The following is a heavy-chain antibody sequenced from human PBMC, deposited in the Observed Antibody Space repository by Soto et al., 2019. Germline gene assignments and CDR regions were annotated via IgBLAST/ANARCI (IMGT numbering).Heavy chain of an antibody. Sequence: EVQLLESGGGLIQPGGSLRLSCAASGFTFPTYAMSWVRQAPGKGLEWVSSISGGGDSTYYADSVKGRFTISRDNSKNTLYLQVNSLRAEDTAVYYCAKETGEYIDGWYYFDFWGQGTLVTVSS. CDR1: GFTFPTYA. J-gene: IGHJ4*02. CDR3: AKETGEYIDGWYYFDF. CDR2: ISGGGDST. V-gene: IGHV3-23*01. D-gene: IGHD6-19*01.